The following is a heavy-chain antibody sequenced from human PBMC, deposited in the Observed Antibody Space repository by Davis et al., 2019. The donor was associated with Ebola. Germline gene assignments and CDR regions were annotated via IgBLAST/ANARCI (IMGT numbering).Heavy chain of an antibody. CDR2: ISAYNGNT. Sequence: ASVKVSCKASGYTFTSYGISWVRQAPGQGLEWMGWISAYNGNTNYAQKLQGRVTMTTDTSTSTAYMELRSLRSDDTAVYYCARDFVGITGTEGRMDVWGQGTTVTVSS. D-gene: IGHD1/OR15-1a*01. J-gene: IGHJ6*02. CDR3: ARDFVGITGTEGRMDV. V-gene: IGHV1-18*01. CDR1: GYTFTSYG.